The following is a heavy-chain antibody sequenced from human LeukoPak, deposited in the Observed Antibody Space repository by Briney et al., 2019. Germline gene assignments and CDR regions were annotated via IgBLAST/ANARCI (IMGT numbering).Heavy chain of an antibody. J-gene: IGHJ5*02. D-gene: IGHD1-26*01. CDR2: INHSGST. CDR3: ARGWAMGATGVARWFDP. Sequence: SETLSLTCAVYGGSFSGYYWSWIRHPPGKVLDWIGEINHSGSTNYNPSLKSRVTISVDTSKNQFSLKLSSVTAADTAVYYRARGWAMGATGVARWFDPWGQGTLVTVSS. V-gene: IGHV4-34*01. CDR1: GGSFSGYY.